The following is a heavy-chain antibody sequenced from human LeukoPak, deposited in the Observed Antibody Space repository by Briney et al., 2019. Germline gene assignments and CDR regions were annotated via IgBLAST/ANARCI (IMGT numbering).Heavy chain of an antibody. V-gene: IGHV3-21*01. J-gene: IGHJ4*02. CDR1: GFTFSSHS. Sequence: GGSLRLSCAASGFTFSSHSMNWVRQAPGKGLDWVSSISSSSSYIYYADSVKGRFTISRDNAKNSLYLQMNSLRAEDTAVYYCARGELRSSSTSCSIGSFDYWGQGTQVTVSS. CDR2: ISSSSSYI. D-gene: IGHD2-2*01. CDR3: ARGELRSSSTSCSIGSFDY.